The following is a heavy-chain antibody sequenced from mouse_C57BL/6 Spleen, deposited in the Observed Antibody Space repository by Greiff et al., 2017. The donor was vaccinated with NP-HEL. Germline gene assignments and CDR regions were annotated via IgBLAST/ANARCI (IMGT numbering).Heavy chain of an antibody. CDR2: ISSGSSTI. V-gene: IGHV5-17*01. D-gene: IGHD1-1*01. J-gene: IGHJ2*01. Sequence: EVKLVESGGGLVKPGGSLKLSCAASGFTFSDYGMHWVRQAPEKGLEWVAYISSGSSTIYYADTVKGRFTISRDNAKNTLVLQMTSLRSEDTAMYYCALTTVVAFDYWGQGTTLTVSS. CDR1: GFTFSDYG. CDR3: ALTTVVAFDY.